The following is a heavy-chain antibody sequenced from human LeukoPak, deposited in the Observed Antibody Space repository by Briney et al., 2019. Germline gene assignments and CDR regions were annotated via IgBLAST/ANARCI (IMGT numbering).Heavy chain of an antibody. V-gene: IGHV4-34*01. D-gene: IGHD3-10*01. Sequence: KPSGTLSLTCAVYGGSFSGYYWSWIRQPPGKGLEWIGEINHSGSTNYNPSLKSRVTISVDTSKNQFSLKLSSVTAADTAVYYCAREKRITMVRGVINWFDPWGQGTLVTVSS. CDR1: GGSFSGYY. CDR3: AREKRITMVRGVINWFDP. J-gene: IGHJ5*02. CDR2: INHSGST.